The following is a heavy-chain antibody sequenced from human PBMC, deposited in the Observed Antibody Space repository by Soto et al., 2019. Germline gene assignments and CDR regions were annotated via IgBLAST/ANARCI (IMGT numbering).Heavy chain of an antibody. CDR1: GFTFSSYW. CDR3: ASSHL. Sequence: EVQMVESGGGLVKPGGSLRLSCAASGFTFSSYWMYWVRQAPGKGLEWVANIKGDGSEKNYVDSVKGRFTISRDNAKNSLYLHMKRLRVEVTVLYYGASSHLRGQGNLVTVSS. CDR2: IKGDGSEK. V-gene: IGHV3-7*01. J-gene: IGHJ4*02.